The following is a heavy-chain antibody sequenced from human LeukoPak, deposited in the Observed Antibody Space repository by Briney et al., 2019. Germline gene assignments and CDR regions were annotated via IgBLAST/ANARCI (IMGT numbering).Heavy chain of an antibody. CDR1: GYTFTSYD. D-gene: IGHD1-20*01. CDR2: MNPNSGNT. Sequence: ASVKVSCKASGYTFTSYDINWVRQATGQGLEWMGRMNPNSGNTGYAQKFQGRVTMTRNTSISTAYMELSSLRSEDTAVYYCARGTYNWNAQSPDAFDIWGQGTMVTVSS. J-gene: IGHJ3*02. V-gene: IGHV1-8*01. CDR3: ARGTYNWNAQSPDAFDI.